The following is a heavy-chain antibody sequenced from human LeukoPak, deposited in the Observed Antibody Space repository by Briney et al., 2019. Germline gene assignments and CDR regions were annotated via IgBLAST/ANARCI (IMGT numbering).Heavy chain of an antibody. V-gene: IGHV3-64*01. CDR3: AIVRGSYFFDF. Sequence: GSLRLSCAASGFTFSSYAMYWVRQAPGKGLEYVSSISSNGGRTYYANSVKGRFTISRENSKKTLSLQMGSLRPADMSVYYCAIVRGSYFFDFWGQGTLVTVSS. CDR1: GFTFSSYA. J-gene: IGHJ4*02. CDR2: ISSNGGRT. D-gene: IGHD1-26*01.